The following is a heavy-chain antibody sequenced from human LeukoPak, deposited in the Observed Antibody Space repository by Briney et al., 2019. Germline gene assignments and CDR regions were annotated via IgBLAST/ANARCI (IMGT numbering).Heavy chain of an antibody. J-gene: IGHJ6*02. CDR2: IHSSGFA. CDR3: VSSRVATPPYNYGMDV. CDR1: GESISSGNYY. V-gene: IGHV4-61*02. Sequence: SETLSLTCNVSGESISSGNYYWTWIPQPAGKGLEWIGRIHSSGFANYNRSLKSRVTISRDTSKNQLSLKVSSVTAADTAVYFCVSSRVATPPYNYGMDVWGQGTTVVVSS. D-gene: IGHD3-3*01.